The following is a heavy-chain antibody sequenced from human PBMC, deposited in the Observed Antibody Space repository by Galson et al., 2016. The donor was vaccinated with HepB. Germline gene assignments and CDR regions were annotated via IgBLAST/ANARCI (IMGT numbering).Heavy chain of an antibody. D-gene: IGHD4-17*01. V-gene: IGHV3-13*04. J-gene: IGHJ2*01. Sequence: SLRLSCAASGFTFSSYDMHWVRQATGKGLEWVSGIGTAGDTYYPGSVKGRLTISREDAKNSLYLQMNSLRAGDTAVYYCATSVYGDYRFDDWYFDHWGRGTLVTVSS. CDR1: GFTFSSYD. CDR2: IGTAGDT. CDR3: ATSVYGDYRFDDWYFDH.